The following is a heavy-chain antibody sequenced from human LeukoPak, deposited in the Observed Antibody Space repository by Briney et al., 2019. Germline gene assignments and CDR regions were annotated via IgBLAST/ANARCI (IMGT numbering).Heavy chain of an antibody. V-gene: IGHV3-23*01. CDR3: AKVLPRYYYDSSGYYLGRFDY. J-gene: IGHJ4*02. D-gene: IGHD3-22*01. CDR1: GFTFSSYA. Sequence: GGSLRLSCAASGFTFSSYAMSWVRQAPGKGLEWVSAISGSGGSTYYADSVKGRFTISRDNSKNTLYLQMNSLRAEDTAVYYCAKVLPRYYYDSSGYYLGRFDYWGQGTLVTVSS. CDR2: ISGSGGST.